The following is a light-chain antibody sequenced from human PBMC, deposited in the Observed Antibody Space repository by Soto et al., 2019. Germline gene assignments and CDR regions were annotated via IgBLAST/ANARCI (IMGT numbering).Light chain of an antibody. CDR1: SSDVGSYDY. CDR3: SSYAGSDNLA. Sequence: QSVLIQPPSVSGSPGQSVTISCTGTSSDVGSYDYVSWYQQHPGTVPKPMIYNVNTRPSGVPDRFSGSKSGNTASLTVSGLHTDDEADYYCSSYAGSDNLAFGGGTKVTVL. CDR2: NVN. J-gene: IGLJ2*01. V-gene: IGLV2-8*01.